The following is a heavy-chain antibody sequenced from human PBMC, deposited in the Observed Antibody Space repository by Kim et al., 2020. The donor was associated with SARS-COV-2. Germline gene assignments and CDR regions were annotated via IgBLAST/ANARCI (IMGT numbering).Heavy chain of an antibody. V-gene: IGHV4-34*01. CDR2: INHSGST. Sequence: SETLSLTCAVYGGSFSGYYWSWIRQPPGKGLEWIGEINHSGSTNYNPSLKSRVTISVDTSKNQFSLKLSSVTAADTAVYYCARGRGYSSSWYVARGGSDYWGQGTLVTVSS. J-gene: IGHJ4*02. CDR3: ARGRGYSSSWYVARGGSDY. D-gene: IGHD6-13*01. CDR1: GGSFSGYY.